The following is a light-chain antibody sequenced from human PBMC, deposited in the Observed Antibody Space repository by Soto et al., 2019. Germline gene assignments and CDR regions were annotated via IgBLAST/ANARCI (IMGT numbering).Light chain of an antibody. CDR3: QQFAGLPWT. J-gene: IGKJ1*01. Sequence: EIVLTQSPATLSVSPGERSTLSCRASQSVSSNLAWYQQKPGQAPRLLIYGASSRATGIPDRFSGSGSGTDFTLTISRLEPEDFAVYYCQQFAGLPWTFDQGTKVDI. V-gene: IGKV3-20*01. CDR2: GAS. CDR1: QSVSSN.